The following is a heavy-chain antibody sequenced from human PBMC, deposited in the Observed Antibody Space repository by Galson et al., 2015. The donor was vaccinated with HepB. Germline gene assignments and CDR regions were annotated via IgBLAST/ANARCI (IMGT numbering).Heavy chain of an antibody. Sequence: SLRLSCAASGFTFSNAWMSWVRQAPGEGLEWVGRIKSKTDGGTTDYAAPVKGRFTISRDDSKNTLYLQMNSLKTEDTAVYYCTGSGGYSGYAFYYYYYYYMDVWGKGTTVTVSS. J-gene: IGHJ6*03. V-gene: IGHV3-15*01. CDR1: GFTFSNAW. CDR2: IKSKTDGGTT. D-gene: IGHD5-12*01. CDR3: TGSGGYSGYAFYYYYYYYMDV.